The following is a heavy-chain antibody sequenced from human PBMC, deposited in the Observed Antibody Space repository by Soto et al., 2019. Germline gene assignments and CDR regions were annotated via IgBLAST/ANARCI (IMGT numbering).Heavy chain of an antibody. CDR2: IYYSGST. CDR3: ARAGLSSGWYEGAFDI. V-gene: IGHV4-59*01. D-gene: IGHD6-19*01. CDR1: GGSISSYY. Sequence: QVQLQESGPGLVKPSETLSLTCTVSGGSISSYYWSWIRQPPGKGLEWIGYIYYSGSTNYNPSLKSRVTISVDTSKNQFSLKLSSVTAADTAVYYCARAGLSSGWYEGAFDIWGQGTMVTVSS. J-gene: IGHJ3*02.